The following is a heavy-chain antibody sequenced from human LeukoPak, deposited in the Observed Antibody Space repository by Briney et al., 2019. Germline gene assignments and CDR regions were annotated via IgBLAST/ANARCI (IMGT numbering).Heavy chain of an antibody. CDR1: GGSISSYY. V-gene: IGHV4-59*01. CDR2: IYKNGDT. D-gene: IGHD3-10*01. J-gene: IGHJ4*02. Sequence: SETLSLTCTVSGGSISSYYWTWIRQPPGKGLEWVGYIYKNGDTNYNPSLTSRVTMSIDASKKQFSLKLRSVTAADTAFYYCARYDGSAGDYWGQGILVTVSS. CDR3: ARYDGSAGDY.